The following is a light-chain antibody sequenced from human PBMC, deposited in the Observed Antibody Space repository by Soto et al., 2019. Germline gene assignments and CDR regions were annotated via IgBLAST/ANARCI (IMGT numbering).Light chain of an antibody. CDR3: QQYHTSSIT. Sequence: DIQMTQSPSTLSSSVGDRVTITCRASQTISSWLAWYKQKPGKAPNPLIYDASTLERGVPSRFRGTGSGTEFTLTIDRLQPDDFETYYCQQYHTSSITFGQGTRLEIK. CDR1: QTISSW. CDR2: DAS. V-gene: IGKV1-5*01. J-gene: IGKJ5*01.